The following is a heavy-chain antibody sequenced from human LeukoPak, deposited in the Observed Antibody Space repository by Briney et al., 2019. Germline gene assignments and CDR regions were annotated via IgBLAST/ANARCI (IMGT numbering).Heavy chain of an antibody. Sequence: PGGSLRLSCAASGFTFSSYWMSWVRQAPGKGLEWVANIKQDGSEKYYVDSVKGRFTISRDNSKNTLYLQMNSLRSDDTAVYYCAKGSTSSGSLVDYWGQGTLVTVSS. J-gene: IGHJ4*02. CDR3: AKGSTSSGSLVDY. CDR1: GFTFSSYW. CDR2: IKQDGSEK. V-gene: IGHV3-7*03. D-gene: IGHD1-26*01.